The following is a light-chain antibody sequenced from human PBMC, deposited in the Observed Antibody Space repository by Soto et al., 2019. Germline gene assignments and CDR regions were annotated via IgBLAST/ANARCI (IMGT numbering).Light chain of an antibody. CDR3: SSYTSSSTLE. J-gene: IGLJ2*01. V-gene: IGLV2-14*01. CDR2: EVS. Sequence: QSALTQPASVSGSPGQSTTISCTGTSSDVGGYNYVSWYQQHPGKAPKLMIYEVSNRPSGVSNRFSGSKSGNTASLTISGLQAEDEADYYCSSYTSSSTLEIGGGTQLTVL. CDR1: SSDVGGYNY.